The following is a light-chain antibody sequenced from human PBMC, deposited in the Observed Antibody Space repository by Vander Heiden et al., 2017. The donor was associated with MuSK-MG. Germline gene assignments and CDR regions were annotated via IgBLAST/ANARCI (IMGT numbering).Light chain of an antibody. CDR1: QSVSSSY. Sequence: EIVLTQSPGTLSLSPGERATLSCRASQSVSSSYLAWYQQKPGQAPRLLIYGASSRATGIPDRFSGSGYGTDFTLTISRLEPEDFAVYYCQQDGSSPPITFGHGTRLEIK. CDR3: QQDGSSPPIT. J-gene: IGKJ5*01. V-gene: IGKV3-20*01. CDR2: GAS.